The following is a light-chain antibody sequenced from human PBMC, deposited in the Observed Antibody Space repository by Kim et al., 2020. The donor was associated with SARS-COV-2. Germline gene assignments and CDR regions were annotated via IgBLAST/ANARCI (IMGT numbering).Light chain of an antibody. J-gene: IGLJ3*02. CDR1: SNDVGSYDR. Sequence: GQAGTISCTGTSNDVGSYDRVSWYQQPPGTAPKLMIYEVRNRPSGVPDRFSGSKSDNTASLTISGLQAEDEADYYCSSYTTSSTWVFGGGTQLTVL. CDR3: SSYTTSSTWV. CDR2: EVR. V-gene: IGLV2-18*02.